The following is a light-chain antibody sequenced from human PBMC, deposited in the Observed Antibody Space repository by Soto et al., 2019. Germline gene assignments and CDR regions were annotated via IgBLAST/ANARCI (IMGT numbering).Light chain of an antibody. V-gene: IGLV8-61*01. J-gene: IGLJ3*02. Sequence: QTVVTQEPSFSVSPGGTVTLTCGLSSGSVSTNYYPNWYQQTPGQAPRTLIYSTNTRSSGVPDRFSGSILGNKAALTITGAQADDESDYYCVLYMGSGIWVFGGGTKLTVL. CDR1: SGSVSTNYY. CDR3: VLYMGSGIWV. CDR2: STN.